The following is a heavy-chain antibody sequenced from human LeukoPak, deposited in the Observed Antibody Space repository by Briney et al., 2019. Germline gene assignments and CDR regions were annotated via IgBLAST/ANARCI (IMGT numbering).Heavy chain of an antibody. CDR3: ARGTTVTTTSDFDY. V-gene: IGHV4-34*01. CDR2: INHSGST. D-gene: IGHD4-17*01. J-gene: IGHJ4*02. CDR1: GGSFSGYY. Sequence: SETLSLTCAVYGGSFSGYYWNWIRQPPGKGLEWIGEINHSGSTNYNPSLKSRVTISVDTSKNQFSLKLSSVTAADTAVYYCARGTTVTTTSDFDYWGQGTLVTVSS.